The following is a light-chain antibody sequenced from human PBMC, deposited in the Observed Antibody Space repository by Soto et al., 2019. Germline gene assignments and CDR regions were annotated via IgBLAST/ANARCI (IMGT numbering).Light chain of an antibody. CDR2: DAS. CDR3: QQYNSYSPT. CDR1: QSISSG. J-gene: IGKJ1*01. V-gene: IGKV1-5*01. Sequence: DIQMTQSPSTLSASVGDRVTITCRASQSISSGLAWYQQKPGKAPKLLIYDASSLESGVPSRFSGSGSGTEFTLTISSLQPDDFATYYCQQYNSYSPTFGQGTKVAIK.